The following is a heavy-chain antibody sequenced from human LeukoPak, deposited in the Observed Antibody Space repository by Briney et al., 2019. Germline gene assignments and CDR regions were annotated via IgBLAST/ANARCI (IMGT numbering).Heavy chain of an antibody. V-gene: IGHV3-11*04. CDR1: GFTFSDYY. CDR2: ISSSSSTI. J-gene: IGHJ4*02. D-gene: IGHD3-10*01. CDR3: ARVPELLWFGELWD. Sequence: GGSLRLSCVASGFTFSDYYMSWIRQAPGKGLEWVSYISSSSSTIYYADSVKGRFTISRDNAKNSLYLRMNSLRAEDTAVYYCARVPELLWFGELWDWGQGTLVTVSS.